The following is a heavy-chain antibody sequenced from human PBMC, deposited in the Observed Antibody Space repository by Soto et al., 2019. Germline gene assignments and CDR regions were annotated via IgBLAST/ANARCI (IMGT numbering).Heavy chain of an antibody. CDR1: GFTFSSYS. CDR2: ISSSSSYI. CDR3: AREFREDYYDSSGYPSSYYYYGMDV. Sequence: GGSLRLSCAASGFTFSSYSMNWVRQAPGKGLEWVSSISSSSSYIYYADSVKGRFTISRDNAKNSLYPQMNSLRAEDTAVYYCAREFREDYYDSSGYPSSYYYYGMDVWGQGTTVTVSS. D-gene: IGHD3-22*01. V-gene: IGHV3-21*01. J-gene: IGHJ6*02.